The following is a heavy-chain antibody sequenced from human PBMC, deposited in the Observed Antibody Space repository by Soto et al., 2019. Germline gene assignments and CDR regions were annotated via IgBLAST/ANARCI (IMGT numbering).Heavy chain of an antibody. D-gene: IGHD3-10*01. CDR2: ISGDATIT. CDR1: GFTFSDQY. V-gene: IGHV3-11*01. CDR3: ASDPYYYASGF. J-gene: IGHJ4*02. Sequence: PGGSLRLSCAASGFTFSDQYMTWIRQAPGKGLEWVSKISGDATITYYADSVKGRFTVSRDNAKKSLYLQMNSLRAEDTAVYYCASDPYYYASGFWGQGTLVIVSS.